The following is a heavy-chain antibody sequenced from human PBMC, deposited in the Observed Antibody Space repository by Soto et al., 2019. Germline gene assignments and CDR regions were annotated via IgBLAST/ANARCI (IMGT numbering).Heavy chain of an antibody. CDR1: GGTFSNYA. CDR3: ARAPLHGYFDWLLDY. V-gene: IGHV1-69*10. Sequence: ASVKVSFKASGGTFSNYAISWVRQAPGQGLEWMGGIIPILGIANFAQKFQGRVTITADESTSTAYMELSSLRSEDTAVYYCARAPLHGYFDWLLDYWGQGTLVTVSS. CDR2: IIPILGIA. D-gene: IGHD3-9*01. J-gene: IGHJ4*02.